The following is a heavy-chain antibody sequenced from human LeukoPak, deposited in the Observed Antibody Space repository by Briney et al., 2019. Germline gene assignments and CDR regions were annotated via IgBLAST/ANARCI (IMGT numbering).Heavy chain of an antibody. J-gene: IGHJ4*02. CDR3: ARTYYYDSSGYYTLEYYFDY. Sequence: SETLSLTCAVYGGSFSSYYWSWIRQPPGKGLEWIGYIYYSGSTNYNPSLKSRVTISVDTSKNQFSLKLSSVTAADTAVYYCARTYYYDSSGYYTLEYYFDYWGQGTLVTVSS. CDR2: IYYSGST. CDR1: GGSFSSYY. V-gene: IGHV4-59*01. D-gene: IGHD3-22*01.